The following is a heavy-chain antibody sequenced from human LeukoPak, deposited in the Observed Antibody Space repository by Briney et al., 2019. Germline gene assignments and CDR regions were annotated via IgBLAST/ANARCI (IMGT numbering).Heavy chain of an antibody. CDR2: INPSGGST. V-gene: IGHV1-46*01. CDR1: GYTFTSYY. Sequence: ASVKVSCKASGYTFTSYYMHWVRQAPGQGLEWMGIINPSGGSTSYAQKFQGRVTMTRDMSTSTVYMELSSLRSEDTAVYYCAREGSIVVVPAAPKAHWFYPWGQGTLVTVSS. CDR3: AREGSIVVVPAAPKAHWFYP. D-gene: IGHD2-2*01. J-gene: IGHJ5*02.